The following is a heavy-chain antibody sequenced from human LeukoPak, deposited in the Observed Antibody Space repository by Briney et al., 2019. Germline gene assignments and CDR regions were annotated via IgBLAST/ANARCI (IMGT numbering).Heavy chain of an antibody. Sequence: PEALSLPCAVYRGSLIGYSWSWIRQSSGKGLEWIGELYHCGSTNYNASLKSGHTISLDTSKNQVSLKLSSVTAADTAVYYCARGFGYDTSAFSGGGQRTLDPAS. J-gene: IGHJ4*02. CDR3: ARGFGYDTSAFSG. CDR1: RGSLIGYS. V-gene: IGHV4-34*01. D-gene: IGHD3-22*01. CDR2: LYHCGST.